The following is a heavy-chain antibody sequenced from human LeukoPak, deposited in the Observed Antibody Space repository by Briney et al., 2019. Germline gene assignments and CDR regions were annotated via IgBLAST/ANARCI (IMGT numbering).Heavy chain of an antibody. CDR3: ARVYYCDSSGYYYVELFDY. Sequence: PGESLQISCKGSGYSFTSYWIGWVRQLPGKGLEWMGIIYPGDSDTRYSPSFQGQVTISADKSISTAYLQWSSLKAPDTAMYYCARVYYCDSSGYYYVELFDYWGQGTLVTVSS. CDR1: GYSFTSYW. J-gene: IGHJ4*02. V-gene: IGHV5-51*01. CDR2: IYPGDSDT. D-gene: IGHD3-22*01.